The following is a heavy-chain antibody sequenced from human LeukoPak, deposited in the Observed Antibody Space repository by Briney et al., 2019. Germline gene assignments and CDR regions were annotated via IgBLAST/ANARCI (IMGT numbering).Heavy chain of an antibody. CDR3: ARDPYYDKSGSGDYYYYMDV. CDR1: GYIFITYY. V-gene: IGHV1-46*01. D-gene: IGHD3-22*01. CDR2: INPDGGRT. Sequence: ASVKVSCKASGYIFITYYIHWVRQAPGQGLEWMGIINPDGGRTSYAQKFQGRVTMTRDTSTSTVYMELRSLRSEDTAVYYCARDPYYDKSGSGDYYYYMDVWGEGTTVTVSS. J-gene: IGHJ6*03.